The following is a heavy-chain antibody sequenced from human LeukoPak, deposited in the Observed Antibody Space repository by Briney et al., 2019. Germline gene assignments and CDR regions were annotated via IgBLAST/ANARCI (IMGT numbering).Heavy chain of an antibody. CDR2: INPNSGGT. CDR1: GYTFTDYY. Sequence: GASVKVSCKASGYTFTDYYMHWVRQAPGQGLEWMGWINPNSGGTNYAQKLQGRVTMTRDTSISTAYMELSRLRSDDTAVYYCARDFSLEQGGYWGQGTLVTVAS. J-gene: IGHJ4*02. D-gene: IGHD3-3*01. V-gene: IGHV1-2*02. CDR3: ARDFSLEQGGY.